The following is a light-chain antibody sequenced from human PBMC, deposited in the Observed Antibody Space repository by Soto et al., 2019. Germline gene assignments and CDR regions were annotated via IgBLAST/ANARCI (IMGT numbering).Light chain of an antibody. Sequence: ENVLTQSPGTLSLSPGERATLSCRASQSVSNNYLAWYQQKPGQAPRLLMYGASTRATGIPDRFSGSGSGTDVTLTISRLEPEDFAVYYCQQYGRSPYTFGQGTKLEIK. CDR1: QSVSNNY. V-gene: IGKV3-20*01. CDR3: QQYGRSPYT. CDR2: GAS. J-gene: IGKJ2*01.